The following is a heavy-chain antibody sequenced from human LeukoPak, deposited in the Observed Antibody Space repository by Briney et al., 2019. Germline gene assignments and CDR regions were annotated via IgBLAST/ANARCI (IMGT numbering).Heavy chain of an antibody. J-gene: IGHJ4*02. CDR2: IIPIFGTA. D-gene: IGHD5-24*01. CDR1: GGTFSSYA. V-gene: IGHV1-69*05. CDR3: ARDYVGMSTIRDFGC. Sequence: SVKVSCKASGGTFSSYAISWVRQAPGQGLEWMGGIIPIFGTANCAQKLQGRVTMTTDTSTSTVYMELRSLRSDDTAVYYCARDYVGMSTIRDFGCWGQGTLVTVSS.